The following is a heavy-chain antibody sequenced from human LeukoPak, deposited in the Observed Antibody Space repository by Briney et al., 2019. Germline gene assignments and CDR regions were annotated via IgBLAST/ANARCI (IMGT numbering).Heavy chain of an antibody. CDR1: GFTFSSYS. V-gene: IGHV3-21*01. CDR3: ARDRRVGATAGLDY. J-gene: IGHJ4*02. D-gene: IGHD1-26*01. CDR2: ISSSSSYI. Sequence: GGSLRLSCAASGFTFSSYSMNWVRQAPGKGLEWVSSISSSSSYIYYADSVKGRFTISRDNAKNSLYLQMNSLRAEDTAVYYCARDRRVGATAGLDYWGQGTLVTVSS.